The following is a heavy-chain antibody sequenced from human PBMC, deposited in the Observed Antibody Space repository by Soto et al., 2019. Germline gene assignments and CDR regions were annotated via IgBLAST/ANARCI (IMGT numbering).Heavy chain of an antibody. D-gene: IGHD1-26*01. J-gene: IGHJ6*02. CDR3: AKAWDYYYYYGMDV. CDR2: ISYDGSNK. V-gene: IGHV3-30*18. CDR1: GFTFSSYG. Sequence: GGSLRLSCAASGFTFSSYGMHWVRQAPGKGLEWVAVISYDGSNKYYADSVKGRFTISRDNSKNTLYLQMNSLRAEDTAVYYCAKAWDYYYYYGMDVWGQGTTVTVSS.